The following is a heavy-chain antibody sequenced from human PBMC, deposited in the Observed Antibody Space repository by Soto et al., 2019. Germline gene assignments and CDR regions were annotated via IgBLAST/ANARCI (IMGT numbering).Heavy chain of an antibody. CDR3: AREGGSTSCYDCYYGMDV. V-gene: IGHV1-69*13. J-gene: IGHJ6*02. D-gene: IGHD2-2*01. Sequence: SVKVSCKASGGTFSSYAISWVRQAPGQGLEWMGGIIPIFGTANYAQKFQGRVTITADESTSTAYMGLSSLRSEDTAVYYCAREGGSTSCYDCYYGMDVWGQGTTVTVSS. CDR2: IIPIFGTA. CDR1: GGTFSSYA.